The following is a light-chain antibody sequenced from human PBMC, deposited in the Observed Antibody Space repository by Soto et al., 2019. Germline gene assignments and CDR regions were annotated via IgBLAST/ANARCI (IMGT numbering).Light chain of an antibody. Sequence: EIVLTQSPGTLSLSPLEIAPLSCMASQSVSSSYLAWYQQKPGQAPRLLIYGASSRATGIPDRFSGSGSGTDFTLTISRLEPEDFAVYYCKQYGSSLWTFGKGTKVDIK. CDR2: GAS. J-gene: IGKJ1*01. CDR1: QSVSSSY. CDR3: KQYGSSLWT. V-gene: IGKV3-20*01.